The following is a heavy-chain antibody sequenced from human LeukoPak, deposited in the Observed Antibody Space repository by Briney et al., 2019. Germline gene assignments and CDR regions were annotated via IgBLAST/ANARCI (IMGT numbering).Heavy chain of an antibody. Sequence: SETLSLTCTVSGGSISSSSYYWGWIRQPPGKGLEWIGSIYYSGSTYYNPSLKSRVTISVDTSKNQFSLKLSSVTAADTAVYYCARGYYYGMDVWGQGTTVTVSS. J-gene: IGHJ6*02. CDR3: ARGYYYGMDV. CDR2: IYYSGST. V-gene: IGHV4-39*01. CDR1: GGSISSSSYY.